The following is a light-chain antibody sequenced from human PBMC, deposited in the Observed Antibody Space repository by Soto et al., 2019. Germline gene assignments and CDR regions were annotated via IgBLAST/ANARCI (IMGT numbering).Light chain of an antibody. CDR1: QGIRND. V-gene: IGKV1-6*01. Sequence: AIQFTQSPSSLSSSVGDRVTITCRAIQGIRNDLGWYQQKPGKAPKLLIYAASSLQSGVPSRFSGSASGTDFTLTISSLQPEDFATYYCLQDYSYPWTFGQGTKVDIK. J-gene: IGKJ1*01. CDR3: LQDYSYPWT. CDR2: AAS.